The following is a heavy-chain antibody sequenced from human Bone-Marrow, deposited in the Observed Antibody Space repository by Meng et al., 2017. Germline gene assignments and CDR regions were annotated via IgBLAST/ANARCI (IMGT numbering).Heavy chain of an antibody. CDR3: ARTNWEDWYFDL. Sequence: GQLGQAGAEVKNPGASGKVSSKPSGYNFPDYWLHWVRQATGQGLEWMGWMNPNSGNTGYAQKFQGRVTMTRNTSISTAYMELSSLRSEDTAVYYCARTNWEDWYFDLWGRGTLVTVSS. D-gene: IGHD1-1*01. V-gene: IGHV1-8*02. CDR2: MNPNSGNT. CDR1: GYNFPDYW. J-gene: IGHJ2*01.